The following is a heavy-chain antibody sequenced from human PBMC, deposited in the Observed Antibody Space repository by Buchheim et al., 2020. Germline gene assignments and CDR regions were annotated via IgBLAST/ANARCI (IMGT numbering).Heavy chain of an antibody. J-gene: IGHJ4*02. D-gene: IGHD6-19*01. CDR3: AKASSGWLVLDY. Sequence: QVQLVESGGGVVQPGRSLRLSCAASGFTFSTYGMHWVRQAPGKGLEWVAVISSDGSHKYYADSVKGRFTISRDNSKNTLDLQMNSLRAEDTAVYYCAKASSGWLVLDYWGQGTL. V-gene: IGHV3-30*18. CDR1: GFTFSTYG. CDR2: ISSDGSHK.